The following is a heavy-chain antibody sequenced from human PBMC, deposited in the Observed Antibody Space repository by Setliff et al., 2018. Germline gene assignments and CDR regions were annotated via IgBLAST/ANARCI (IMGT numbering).Heavy chain of an antibody. CDR2: ISGGADKT. J-gene: IGHJ4*02. Sequence: HPGGSLRLSCVVSGFDYAMSWVRQAPGKRLEWVSSISGGADKTYYADSVRGRFTISRDNSKNILYLQMNSLRPEDTAVYYCAKDGSGSYDYLDYWGQGTLVTVSS. CDR1: GFDYA. CDR3: AKDGSGSYDYLDY. D-gene: IGHD6-13*01. V-gene: IGHV3-23*01.